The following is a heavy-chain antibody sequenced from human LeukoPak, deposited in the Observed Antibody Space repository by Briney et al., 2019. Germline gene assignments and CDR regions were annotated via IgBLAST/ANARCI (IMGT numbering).Heavy chain of an antibody. CDR2: INPSGGST. V-gene: IGHV1-46*01. CDR3: AKYDFWSGYSRDAFDI. J-gene: IGHJ3*02. CDR1: GYTFTSYY. Sequence: ASVKVSCKASGYTFTSYYMHWVRQAPGQGLEWMGIINPSGGSTSYAQKFQGRVTMTRDMSTSTVYMELSSLRSEDTAVYYCAKYDFWSGYSRDAFDIWGQGTMVTVSS. D-gene: IGHD3-3*01.